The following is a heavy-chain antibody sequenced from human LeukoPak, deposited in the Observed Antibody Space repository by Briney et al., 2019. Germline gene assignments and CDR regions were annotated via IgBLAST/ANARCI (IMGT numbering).Heavy chain of an antibody. D-gene: IGHD4-23*01. CDR1: GYTLTELS. Sequence: ASVKVSCKVSGYTLTELSMHWVRQAPGKGLEWMGGFDPEDGETIYAQKFQGRVTMTEDTSTDTAYMELSSLRSEDTAVYYCATELPTVVAPGQYNTNWYFDFWGRGTLVTVSS. J-gene: IGHJ2*01. V-gene: IGHV1-24*01. CDR2: FDPEDGET. CDR3: ATELPTVVAPGQYNTNWYFDF.